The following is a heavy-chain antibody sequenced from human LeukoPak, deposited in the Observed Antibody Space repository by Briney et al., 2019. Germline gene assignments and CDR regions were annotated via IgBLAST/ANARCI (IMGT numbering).Heavy chain of an antibody. CDR3: ARVTVAGEADY. CDR2: IYYSGST. CDR1: GGSISSYY. Sequence: SETLFLTCTVSGGSISSYYWSWIRQPPGKGLEWIGYIYYSGSTNYNPSLKSRVTISVDTSKNQFSLKLSSVTAADTAVYYCARVTVAGEADYWGQGTLVTVSS. D-gene: IGHD6-19*01. V-gene: IGHV4-59*01. J-gene: IGHJ4*02.